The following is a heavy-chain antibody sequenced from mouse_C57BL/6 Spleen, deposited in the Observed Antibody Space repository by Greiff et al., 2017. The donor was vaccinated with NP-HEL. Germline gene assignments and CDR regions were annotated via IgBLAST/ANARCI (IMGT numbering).Heavy chain of an antibody. J-gene: IGHJ3*01. Sequence: QVQLKESGAELARPGASVKLSCKASGYTFTSYGISWVKQRTGQGLEWIGEIYPRSGNTYYNEKFKGKATLTADKSSSTAYMELRSLTSEDSAVYFCARDYDYDLAWFAYWGQGTLVTVSA. V-gene: IGHV1-81*01. CDR3: ARDYDYDLAWFAY. CDR1: GYTFTSYG. D-gene: IGHD2-4*01. CDR2: IYPRSGNT.